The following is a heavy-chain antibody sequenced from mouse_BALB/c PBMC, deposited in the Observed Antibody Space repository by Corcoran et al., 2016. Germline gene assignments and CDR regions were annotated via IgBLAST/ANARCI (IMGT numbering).Heavy chain of an antibody. CDR2: ILPGSGSI. CDR3: ARQGEAY. J-gene: IGHJ3*01. V-gene: IGHV1-9*01. Sequence: QVLLQQSGAELMKPGASVKISCKATGYTFSRYWIHWVKQRPGHGLEWIGEILPGSGSINNNEKFKGKATFTADKSSNTAYMQFSSLTSEDSAVYYCARQGEAYWGQGTLVTVSA. D-gene: IGHD2-13*01. CDR1: GYTFSRYW.